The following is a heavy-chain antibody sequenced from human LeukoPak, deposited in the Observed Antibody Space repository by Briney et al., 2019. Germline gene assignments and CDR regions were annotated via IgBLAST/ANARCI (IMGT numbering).Heavy chain of an antibody. CDR1: GFTFSGHY. J-gene: IGHJ3*02. D-gene: IGHD3-22*01. CDR3: AKVLPYDSDAFDI. CDR2: ITSSGTAT. V-gene: IGHV3-11*01. Sequence: PGGSLRLSCAASGFTFSGHYMSWIRQAPGKGLEWISYITSSGTATYYADSVKGRFTISRDNAKNSLYLQMNSLRAEDTALYYCAKVLPYDSDAFDIWGQGTMVTVSS.